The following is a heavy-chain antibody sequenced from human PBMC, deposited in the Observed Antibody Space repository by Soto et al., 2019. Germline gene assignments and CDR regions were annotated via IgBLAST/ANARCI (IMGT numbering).Heavy chain of an antibody. CDR2: ISYSGST. Sequence: QLQLQESGPGLVKPSETLSLTCTVSGDSISSSSYYWGWIRQPPGKGLEWIGSISYSGSTYYNPSLQSRVTISVDTSNNQFSLKLSSVIAADTAVYYCPRLVDTAMFAWGQGTLVTVSS. CDR1: GDSISSSSYY. D-gene: IGHD5-18*01. J-gene: IGHJ5*02. CDR3: PRLVDTAMFA. V-gene: IGHV4-39*01.